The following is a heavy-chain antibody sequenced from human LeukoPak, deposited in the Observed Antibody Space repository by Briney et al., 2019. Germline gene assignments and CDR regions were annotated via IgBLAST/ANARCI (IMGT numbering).Heavy chain of an antibody. CDR1: GFTFSSYA. J-gene: IGHJ4*02. CDR3: ARDLGPGSFDY. CDR2: ISSDGSNK. V-gene: IGHV3-30*04. Sequence: GGSLRLSCAASGFTFSSYALHWVRQAPGKGLEWLTVISSDGSNKNYADSVKGRFTISRDNSENTLYLLMNSLRAEDRAVYYCARDLGPGSFDYWGQGTLVTVSS. D-gene: IGHD1-14*01.